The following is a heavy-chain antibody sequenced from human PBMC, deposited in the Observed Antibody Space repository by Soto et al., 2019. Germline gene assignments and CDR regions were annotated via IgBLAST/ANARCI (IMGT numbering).Heavy chain of an antibody. D-gene: IGHD6-13*01. J-gene: IGHJ6*02. CDR3: ARDRTIEAAGVPYGMDV. CDR1: GGSVSSGSYY. V-gene: IGHV4-61*01. Sequence: SETLSLTCTVSGGSVSSGSYYWSWIRQPPGKGLEWIGYIYYSGSTNYNPSLKSRVTISVDTSKNQFSLKLSSVTAADTAVYYCARDRTIEAAGVPYGMDVWGQGTTVTVSS. CDR2: IYYSGST.